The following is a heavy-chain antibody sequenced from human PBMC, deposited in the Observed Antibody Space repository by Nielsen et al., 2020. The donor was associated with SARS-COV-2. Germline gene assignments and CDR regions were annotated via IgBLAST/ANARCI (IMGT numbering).Heavy chain of an antibody. Sequence: ASVQVSCKASGYTFTGYYMHWVRQAPGQGLEWMGRINPNSGGTDYAQKFQGRVTVTRDTSISTAYMELNRLTSDDTAVYYCARGAIVLLVSAIDYWGQGTLVTVSS. CDR3: ARGAIVLLVSAIDY. CDR2: INPNSGGT. D-gene: IGHD2-15*01. J-gene: IGHJ4*02. CDR1: GYTFTGYY. V-gene: IGHV1-2*06.